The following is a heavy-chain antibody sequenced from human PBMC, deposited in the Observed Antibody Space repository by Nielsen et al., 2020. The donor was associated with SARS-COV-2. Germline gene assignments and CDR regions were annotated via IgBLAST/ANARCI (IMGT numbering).Heavy chain of an antibody. J-gene: IGHJ4*02. Sequence: ASVKVSCKASGYTFTSYAMNWVRQAPGQGPEWMGWINTNTGNPTYAQGFTGRFVFSLDTSVSTAYLQISSLKAEDTAVYYCAREYIDYDSSGYYENGFDYWGQGTLVTVSS. CDR1: GYTFTSYA. CDR2: INTNTGNP. CDR3: AREYIDYDSSGYYENGFDY. D-gene: IGHD3-22*01. V-gene: IGHV7-4-1*02.